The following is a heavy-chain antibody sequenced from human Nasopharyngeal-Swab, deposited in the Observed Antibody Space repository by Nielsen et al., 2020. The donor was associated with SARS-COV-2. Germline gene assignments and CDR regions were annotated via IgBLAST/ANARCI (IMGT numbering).Heavy chain of an antibody. CDR3: ARDQKYYFEKSGYFDY. CDR2: VYYSGST. CDR1: GGPLSSYY. Sequence: SETLSLTCTVFGGPLSSYYWSWIRQSPGTGLEWIGNVYYSGSTEYNPSLQSRAIISLDTTKNQFSLRLSSVTAADTAVYFCARDQKYYFEKSGYFDYWGQGAHVTVSS. D-gene: IGHD3-22*01. V-gene: IGHV4-59*01. J-gene: IGHJ4*02.